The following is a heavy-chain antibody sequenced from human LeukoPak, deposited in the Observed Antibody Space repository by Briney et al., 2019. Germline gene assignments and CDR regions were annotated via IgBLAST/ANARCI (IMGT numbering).Heavy chain of an antibody. D-gene: IGHD3-10*01. CDR2: INTNTGNP. CDR3: ASTVYYGSGRGIDY. Sequence: ASVKVSCKASGHTFTSYAMNWVRQAPGQGLEWMGWINTNTGNPTYAQGSTGRFVFSLDTSVSTAYLQISSLKAEDTAVYYCASTVYYGSGRGIDYWGQGTLVTVSS. J-gene: IGHJ4*02. V-gene: IGHV7-4-1*02. CDR1: GHTFTSYA.